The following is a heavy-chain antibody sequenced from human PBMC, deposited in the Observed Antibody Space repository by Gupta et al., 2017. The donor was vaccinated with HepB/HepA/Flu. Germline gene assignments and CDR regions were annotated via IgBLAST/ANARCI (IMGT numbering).Heavy chain of an antibody. CDR2: INHSGST. J-gene: IGHJ6*02. CDR3: ARGLLWRTYGMDV. CDR1: GGSLGGCC. V-gene: IGHV4-34*01. D-gene: IGHD3-10*01. Sequence: VQLQQWGAGLLKSSENLFHTCDVYGGSLGGCCWFWIRQPPGKGLGWIGEINHSGSTNYNPPLKSRVTISVDTSKNQFSLKLSSVTAADTAVYYCARGLLWRTYGMDVWGQGTTVTVSS.